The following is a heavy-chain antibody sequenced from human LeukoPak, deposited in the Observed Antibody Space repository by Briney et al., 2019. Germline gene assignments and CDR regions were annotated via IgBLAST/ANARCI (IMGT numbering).Heavy chain of an antibody. CDR3: AREGRDFWSGSRGWFDP. J-gene: IGHJ5*02. V-gene: IGHV4-30-4*01. D-gene: IGHD3-3*01. Sequence: PSETLSITCSVSGASITSDDYYWSWIRQPPGKGPEWLGYIHYSGSTVYNPSLKSRVTISVDTSKNQFSLRLSSVAVADTAVYYCAREGRDFWSGSRGWFDPWGQGTLVTVSS. CDR2: IHYSGST. CDR1: GASITSDDYY.